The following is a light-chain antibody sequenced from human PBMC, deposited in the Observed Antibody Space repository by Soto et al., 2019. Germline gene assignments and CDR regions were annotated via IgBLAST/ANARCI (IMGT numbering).Light chain of an antibody. Sequence: QSVLTQPRSVSGSPGQSVTISCTGTSSDVGDYSYVSWYQHHPGRAPKLMMYDVSKRPSGVPGRFSGSKSGNTASLTISGLQAEDEADYYCCSYAGIYTWVFGGGTKVT. J-gene: IGLJ2*01. V-gene: IGLV2-11*01. CDR3: CSYAGIYTWV. CDR1: SSDVGDYSY. CDR2: DVS.